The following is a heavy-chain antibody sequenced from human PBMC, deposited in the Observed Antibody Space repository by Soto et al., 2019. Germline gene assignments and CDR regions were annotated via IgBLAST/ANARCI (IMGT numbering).Heavy chain of an antibody. Sequence: QLQLQESGPGLVKPSETLSLSCTVSGGSITSSFYWGWIRQPPGKGLEWIGSIYGTGITYYNPSLKGRVTISADTSKNQFSLNLISVTAADTAVYYCRSSSRYSTDVWGQGATVTVSS. V-gene: IGHV4-39*01. J-gene: IGHJ6*02. CDR2: IYGTGIT. D-gene: IGHD6-13*01. CDR3: RSSSRYSTDV. CDR1: GGSITSSFY.